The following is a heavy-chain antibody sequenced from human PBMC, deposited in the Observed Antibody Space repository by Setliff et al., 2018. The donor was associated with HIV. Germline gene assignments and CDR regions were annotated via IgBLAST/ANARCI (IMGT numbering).Heavy chain of an antibody. CDR3: AGPTPSSSSWYYYGMDV. Sequence: SVKVSCKASGYTFTTYHIHWVRQAPGQGLEWMGGIIPIFGTANYAQKFQGRVTITTDESTSTAYMELSSLRSEDTAVYYCAGPTPSSSSWYYYGMDVWGQGTTVTVSS. CDR2: IIPIFGTA. V-gene: IGHV1-69*05. CDR1: GYTFTTYH. D-gene: IGHD6-13*01. J-gene: IGHJ6*02.